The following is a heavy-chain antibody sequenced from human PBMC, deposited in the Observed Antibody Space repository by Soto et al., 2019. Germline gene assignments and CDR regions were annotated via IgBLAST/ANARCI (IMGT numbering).Heavy chain of an antibody. CDR1: GFTFSTSV. CDR3: ARERSVVVIPATPDY. V-gene: IGHV3-30-3*01. CDR2: TSYDGSNK. J-gene: IGHJ4*02. D-gene: IGHD2-15*01. Sequence: QVQLVESGGGVVQPGRSLRLSCAASGFTFSTSVMHWVRQAPGKGLEWVALTSYDGSNKYYADSVKGRFIISRDNSKNTLYLEMNSLRVEDTAVYYCARERSVVVIPATPDYWGLGTLVTVSS.